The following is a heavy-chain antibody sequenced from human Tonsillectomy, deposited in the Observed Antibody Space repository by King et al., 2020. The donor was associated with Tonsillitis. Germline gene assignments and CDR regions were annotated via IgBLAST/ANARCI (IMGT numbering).Heavy chain of an antibody. J-gene: IGHJ3*02. V-gene: IGHV4-59*01. CDR3: AGEYYGSGSYVRYPDAFDI. Sequence: VQLQESGPGLVKPSETLSLTCTVSGGSISSYYWSWIRQPPGKGLEWIGYIYYSGSTNYNPSLKSRVTISVDTSKNQFSLKLSSVTAADTAVYYCAGEYYGSGSYVRYPDAFDIWGQGTMVTVSS. CDR2: IYYSGST. CDR1: GGSISSYY. D-gene: IGHD3-10*01.